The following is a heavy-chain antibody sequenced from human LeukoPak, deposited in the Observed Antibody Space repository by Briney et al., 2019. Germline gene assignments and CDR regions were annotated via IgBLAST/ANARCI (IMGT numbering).Heavy chain of an antibody. J-gene: IGHJ4*02. V-gene: IGHV4-4*02. D-gene: IGHD6-13*01. CDR3: GIVSAAAGTRQFDY. CDR2: IYHSGAT. CDR1: GDSVTSSNW. Sequence: SETLSLTCAVSGDSVTSSNWWSWVRQPPGKGLEWIGEIYHSGATNYNPSLKSRVTISLDKSKDQLSLKLTSVTAADTAVYYCGIVSAAAGTRQFDYWGQGTLVTVSS.